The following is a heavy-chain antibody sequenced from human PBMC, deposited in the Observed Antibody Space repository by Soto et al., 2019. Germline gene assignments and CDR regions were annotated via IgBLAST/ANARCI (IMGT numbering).Heavy chain of an antibody. Sequence: SETLSLTCTVSGGSISSGGYYWNWIRQHPGKGLEWIGYIYYSGSTYYNPSLKSRVTISVDTSKNQFSLKLSSLTAADTAVYYCARSGYIVATIPYGMDVWGQGTTVT. V-gene: IGHV4-31*03. CDR2: IYYSGST. J-gene: IGHJ6*02. CDR1: GGSISSGGYY. D-gene: IGHD5-12*01. CDR3: ARSGYIVATIPYGMDV.